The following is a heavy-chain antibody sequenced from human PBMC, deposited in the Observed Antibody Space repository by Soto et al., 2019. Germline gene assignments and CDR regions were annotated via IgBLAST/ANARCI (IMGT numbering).Heavy chain of an antibody. D-gene: IGHD4-17*01. CDR1: GGSISSGDYY. Sequence: QVQLQESGPGLVKPSQTLSLTCTVSGGSISSGDYYWSWIRQPPGKGLEWIGYIYYSGSTYYNPSLKSRVTISVDTSKNQFSLTLSSVTAADTAVYYCARGYYGDYVSLGPIDYWGQGTLVTVSS. J-gene: IGHJ4*02. CDR2: IYYSGST. CDR3: ARGYYGDYVSLGPIDY. V-gene: IGHV4-30-4*01.